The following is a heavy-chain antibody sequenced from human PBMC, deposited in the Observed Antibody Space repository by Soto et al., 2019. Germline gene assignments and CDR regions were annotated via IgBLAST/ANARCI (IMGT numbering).Heavy chain of an antibody. CDR2: INPNSGGT. D-gene: IGHD3-10*01. Sequence: GASVKVSCKASGYTFTGYYMHWVRQAPGQGLEWMGWINPNSGGTNYAQKFQGWVTMTRDTSISTAYMELSRLRSDDTAVYYCARGSLVLLWFGELFTFDYWGQGTLVTVSS. V-gene: IGHV1-2*04. J-gene: IGHJ4*02. CDR1: GYTFTGYY. CDR3: ARGSLVLLWFGELFTFDY.